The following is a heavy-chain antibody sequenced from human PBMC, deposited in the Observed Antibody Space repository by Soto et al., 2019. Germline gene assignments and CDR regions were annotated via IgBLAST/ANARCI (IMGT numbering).Heavy chain of an antibody. V-gene: IGHV1-3*01. D-gene: IGHD6-19*01. J-gene: IGHJ4*02. CDR1: GYTFTNYA. CDR2: INAGNGNT. CDR3: ARDGAVSGNANFDY. Sequence: GASVKVSCKASGYTFTNYAFHWVRQAPGQSLEWMGWINAGNGNTKYSQKFQGRVTITRDTSARTADMEVSSLRSEDTAFYYCARDGAVSGNANFDYWGQGTLVTVSS.